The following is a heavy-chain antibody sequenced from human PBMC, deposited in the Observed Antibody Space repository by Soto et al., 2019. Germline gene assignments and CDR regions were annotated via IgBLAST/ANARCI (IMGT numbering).Heavy chain of an antibody. V-gene: IGHV1-69*01. D-gene: IGHD2-15*01. Sequence: QVQLVQSGAEVKKPGSSVKVSCKASGGTFRNLAINWVRLAPGQGLEWMGGFIPIIGGGINAQKFQGRVTITSDESTSTAYMELSSLKSEDTAMYFCARRSVSHSNAFDFWGQGTMVTVSS. CDR1: GGTFRNLA. CDR3: ARRSVSHSNAFDF. J-gene: IGHJ3*01. CDR2: FIPIIGGG.